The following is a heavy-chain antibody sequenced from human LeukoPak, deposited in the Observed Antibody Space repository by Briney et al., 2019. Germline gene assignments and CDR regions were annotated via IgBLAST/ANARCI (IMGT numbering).Heavy chain of an antibody. J-gene: IGHJ4*02. CDR2: INPSGGST. D-gene: IGHD1-1*01. CDR1: GYTFTSYY. CDR3: ARDYTHDNDY. V-gene: IGHV1-46*01. Sequence: ASVTVSCKASGYTFTSYYMHWVRQAPGQGLEWMGIINPSGGSTSYAQKFQGRVTMTRDTSTSTFYMELSSLRSEDTAVYYCARDYTHDNDYWGQGTLVTVSS.